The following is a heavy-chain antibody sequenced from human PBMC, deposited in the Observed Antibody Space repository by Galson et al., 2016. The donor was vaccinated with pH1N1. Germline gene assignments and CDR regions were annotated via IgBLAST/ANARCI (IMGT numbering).Heavy chain of an antibody. D-gene: IGHD4-17*01. CDR3: ARDHVYGDYFERFFDL. CDR1: GFTFSHYA. J-gene: IGHJ2*01. Sequence: SLRLSCAASGFTFSHYAMHWVCQAPGKGLEWVAVISYVESNKDYADSVKGRFTVSRDNSKNTLYLQMNSLRAEDTALYYCARDHVYGDYFERFFDLWGRGTLVTVSS. V-gene: IGHV3-30-3*01. CDR2: ISYVESNK.